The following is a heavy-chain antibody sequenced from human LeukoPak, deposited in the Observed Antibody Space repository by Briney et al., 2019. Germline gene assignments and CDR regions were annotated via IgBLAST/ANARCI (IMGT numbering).Heavy chain of an antibody. CDR2: ITSEGTST. CDR1: EFSFSITW. Sequence: GGSLRLSCAASEFSFSITWMHWVRQPPGQGLVWVARITSEGTSTSYAESVKGRFTISRDNAKNTLYLQMKSLRAEDTAVYYCARDWYPAIDYWGQGTLVTVSS. CDR3: ARDWYPAIDY. J-gene: IGHJ4*02. V-gene: IGHV3-74*03. D-gene: IGHD6-13*01.